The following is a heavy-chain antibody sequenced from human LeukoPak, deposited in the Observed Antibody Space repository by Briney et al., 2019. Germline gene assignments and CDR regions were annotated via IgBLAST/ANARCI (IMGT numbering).Heavy chain of an antibody. J-gene: IGHJ4*02. D-gene: IGHD3-22*01. CDR1: GFTFSRYE. V-gene: IGHV3-48*03. Sequence: GGSLRLSCAASGFTFSRYEMNWVRQAPGKGLEWVSYISGSGSTIYYADSVKGRFTISRDNAKTSLYLQMNSLRAEATAVYYCARDVAVPDYYDSSGYLHWGQGTLVTVSS. CDR3: ARDVAVPDYYDSSGYLH. CDR2: ISGSGSTI.